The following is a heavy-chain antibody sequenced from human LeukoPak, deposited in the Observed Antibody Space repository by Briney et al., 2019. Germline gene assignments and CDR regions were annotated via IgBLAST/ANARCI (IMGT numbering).Heavy chain of an antibody. CDR3: ARGHSSIAAAFAFDI. Sequence: SETLSLTCAVYGGSFSGYYWSWIRQPPGKGLEWNGEINHSESTNYNPSLKSRVTISVDTSKNQFSLKLSSVTAADTAVYYCARGHSSIAAAFAFDIWGQGTMVTVSS. D-gene: IGHD6-13*01. CDR1: GGSFSGYY. V-gene: IGHV4-34*01. CDR2: INHSEST. J-gene: IGHJ3*02.